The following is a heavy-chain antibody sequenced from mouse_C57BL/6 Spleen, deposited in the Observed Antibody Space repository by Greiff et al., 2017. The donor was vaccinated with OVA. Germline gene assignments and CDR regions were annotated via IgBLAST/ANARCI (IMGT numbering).Heavy chain of an antibody. J-gene: IGHJ2*01. CDR3: ARGYDYDVWGGYYFDY. Sequence: EVQLVESEGGLVQPGSSMKLSCTASGFTFSDYYMAWVRQVPEKGLEWVANINYDGSSTYYLDSLKSRFIISRDNATNILYLQMSSLKSEDTATYYCARGYDYDVWGGYYFDYWGQGTTLTVSS. CDR2: INYDGSST. CDR1: GFTFSDYY. D-gene: IGHD2-4*01. V-gene: IGHV5-16*01.